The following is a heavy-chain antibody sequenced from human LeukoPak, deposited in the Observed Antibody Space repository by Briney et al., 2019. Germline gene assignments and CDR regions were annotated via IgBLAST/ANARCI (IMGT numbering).Heavy chain of an antibody. V-gene: IGHV1-46*01. D-gene: IGHD1-26*01. CDR3: ARGGVGATTYVWFDP. CDR1: GYTFTTYY. CDR2: VNPSGGGT. J-gene: IGHJ5*02. Sequence: ASVKVSCKASGYTFTTYYMHWVRQAPGQGLEWMGVVNPSGGGTSYSQMFQGRLTMTRDMSTSTVYMELSSLRSEDTAVYYCARGGVGATTYVWFDPWGQGTLVTVSS.